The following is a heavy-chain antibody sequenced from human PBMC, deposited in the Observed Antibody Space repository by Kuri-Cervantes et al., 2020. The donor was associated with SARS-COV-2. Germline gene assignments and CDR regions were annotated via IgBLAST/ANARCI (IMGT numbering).Heavy chain of an antibody. V-gene: IGHV4-39*07. CDR3: ARDRSQSSENAFDI. J-gene: IGHJ3*02. Sequence: GSLRLSCTVSGGSISSSSYYWGWIRQPPGKGLEWIGSIYYSGSTYYNPSLKSRVTISVDTSKNQFSLKLSSVTAEDTALYYCARDRSQSSENAFDIWGQGTMVTVSS. D-gene: IGHD6-25*01. CDR1: GGSISSSSYY. CDR2: IYYSGST.